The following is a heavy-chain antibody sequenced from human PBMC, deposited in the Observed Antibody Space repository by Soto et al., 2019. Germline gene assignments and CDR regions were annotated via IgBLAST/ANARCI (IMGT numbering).Heavy chain of an antibody. V-gene: IGHV1-18*01. CDR2: ISGYNGDT. Sequence: QGQLVQSGPEVKKPGASVKVSCKASGYTFTRYGISWVRQAPGQGLEWMGWISGYNGDTNYAQKVQGRVTMTIDTSTSTAYMELRSLTSDDTAIYYCAKNGQLPYYYSGMDVWGQGTMVTVSS. D-gene: IGHD1-1*01. CDR3: AKNGQLPYYYSGMDV. CDR1: GYTFTRYG. J-gene: IGHJ6*02.